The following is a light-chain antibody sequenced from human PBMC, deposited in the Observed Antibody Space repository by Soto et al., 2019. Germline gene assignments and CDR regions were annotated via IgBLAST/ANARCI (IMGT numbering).Light chain of an antibody. V-gene: IGKV3-15*01. J-gene: IGKJ1*01. CDR3: QQYNNWPPTWT. CDR2: GAS. Sequence: IVTTQNKGTLSFSPGESPTLSCEAGQSVSSNFAWYQQKPGQAPRLLIYGASTRATGIPARFSGSGSGTEFTLTISSLQSEDFAVYYCQQYNNWPPTWTFGQGTKVDI. CDR1: QSVSSN.